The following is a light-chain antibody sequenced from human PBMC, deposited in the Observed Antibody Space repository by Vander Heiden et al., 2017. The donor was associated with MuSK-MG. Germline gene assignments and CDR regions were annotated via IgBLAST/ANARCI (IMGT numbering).Light chain of an antibody. Sequence: SYELTQPPSGSVSPGQTARITCSGDALTKKYAYWYQQKPGQAPVLVIYKDSERPSGIPERFSGSSSGTTVTLTISGVQAEDEADYYCQSADSSGTSYVFGTGTKVTVL. CDR2: KDS. CDR3: QSADSSGTSYV. V-gene: IGLV3-25*03. J-gene: IGLJ1*01. CDR1: ALTKKY.